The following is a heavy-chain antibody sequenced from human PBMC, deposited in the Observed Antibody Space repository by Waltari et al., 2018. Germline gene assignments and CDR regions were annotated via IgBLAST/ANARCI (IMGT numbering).Heavy chain of an antibody. CDR1: GYTFTGYY. J-gene: IGHJ6*02. CDR2: IIPIFGTA. V-gene: IGHV1-69*01. Sequence: QVQLVQSGAEVKKPGASVKVSCKASGYTFTGYYMHWVRQAPGQGLEWMGGIIPIFGTANYAQKFQGRVTITTDESTSTAYMELSSLRSEDTAVYYCARDGGSSDVLDYYYGMDVWGQGTTVTVSS. CDR3: ARDGGSSDVLDYYYGMDV. D-gene: IGHD2-15*01.